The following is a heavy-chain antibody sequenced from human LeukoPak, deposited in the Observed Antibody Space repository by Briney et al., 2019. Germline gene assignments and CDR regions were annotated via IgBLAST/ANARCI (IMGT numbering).Heavy chain of an antibody. CDR1: GLTFGDYA. V-gene: IGHV3-49*04. CDR3: ARDSNFELDY. J-gene: IGHJ4*02. CDR2: IRRKDHGGTP. Sequence: GGSLRLSCTTSGLTFGDYAMSWVRQAPGKGLEWVGFIRRKDHGGTPEHAASVKGRFTISRDDSKSIAYLQMNSLKTEDTAVYFCARDSNFELDYWGQGTQVTVSS. D-gene: IGHD3-9*01.